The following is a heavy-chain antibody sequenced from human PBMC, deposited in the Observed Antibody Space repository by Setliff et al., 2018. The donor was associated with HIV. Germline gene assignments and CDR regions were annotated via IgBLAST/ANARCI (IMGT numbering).Heavy chain of an antibody. D-gene: IGHD3-22*01. CDR1: GYSFTKYG. J-gene: IGHJ4*02. Sequence: ASVKVSCKASGYSFTKYGISWVRQAPGQGLEWMGWISAYNGNTNYAQKLQGRVTMTTDTSTSTAYMELRSLRSDDTAVYYCARDYYDSSGYIFFPGLPDYWGQGTLVTVSS. V-gene: IGHV1-18*01. CDR2: ISAYNGNT. CDR3: ARDYYDSSGYIFFPGLPDY.